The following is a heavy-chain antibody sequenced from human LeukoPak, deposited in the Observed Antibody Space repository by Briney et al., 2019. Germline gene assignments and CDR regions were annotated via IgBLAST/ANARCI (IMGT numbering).Heavy chain of an antibody. J-gene: IGHJ4*02. CDR2: IRSKANSYAT. CDR1: GFTFSGSA. V-gene: IGHV3-73*01. CDR3: TRRMVVTDFGY. Sequence: SGGSLRLSCAASGFTFSGSAMHWVRQASGKGLEWVGRIRSKANSYATAYAASVKGRFTISRDDSKNTAYLQMNSLKTEDTAVYYCTRRMVVTDFGYWGQGTLVTVSS. D-gene: IGHD4-23*01.